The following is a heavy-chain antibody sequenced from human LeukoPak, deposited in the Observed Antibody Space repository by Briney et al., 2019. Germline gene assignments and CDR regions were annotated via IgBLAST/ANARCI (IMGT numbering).Heavy chain of an antibody. V-gene: IGHV1-2*06. CDR2: INLNSGGT. CDR1: GYTFTYCY. CDR3: ARGMATMCFDD. Sequence: ASVKVCCKASGYTFTYCYMAWGRQAHGQGHELMGRINLNSGGTKSAQAVQGRVTMTRYTSISTAYMELRRLRSDDTAVYYCARGMATMCFDDWGQGTLVTVSS. D-gene: IGHD5-12*01. J-gene: IGHJ4*02.